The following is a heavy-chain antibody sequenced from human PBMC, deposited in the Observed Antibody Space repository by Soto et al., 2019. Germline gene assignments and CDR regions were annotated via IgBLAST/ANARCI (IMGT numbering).Heavy chain of an antibody. V-gene: IGHV3-23*01. D-gene: IGHD2-2*01. Sequence: EVQLLESGGGLVQPGGSLRLSCAASGFTFSNYAMTWVRQAPGKGLEWVSVISGSGGSTYYADSVKGRFTISRDNSKNTLYLQMNSLRAEDTAVYYCAKRTLTSCYPLDYWGQGALVTVSS. J-gene: IGHJ4*02. CDR1: GFTFSNYA. CDR2: ISGSGGST. CDR3: AKRTLTSCYPLDY.